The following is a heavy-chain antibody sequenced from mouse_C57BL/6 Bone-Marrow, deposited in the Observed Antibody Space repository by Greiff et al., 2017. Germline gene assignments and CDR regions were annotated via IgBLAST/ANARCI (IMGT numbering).Heavy chain of an antibody. D-gene: IGHD1-1*01. J-gene: IGHJ4*01. V-gene: IGHV1-7*01. CDR2: INPSSGYT. Sequence: VQLQESGAELAKPGASVKLSCKASGYTFTSYWMHWVKQRPGQGLEWIGYINPSSGYTKYNQKFKDKDTLTADKSSSTAYMQLSSLTYEDSAVYYCARWEGLLRSMDYWGQGTSVTVSS. CDR1: GYTFTSYW. CDR3: ARWEGLLRSMDY.